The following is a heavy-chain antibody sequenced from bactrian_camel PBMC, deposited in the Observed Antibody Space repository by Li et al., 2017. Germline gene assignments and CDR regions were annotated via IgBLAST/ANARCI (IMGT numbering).Heavy chain of an antibody. CDR2: VDSDGTK. V-gene: IGHV3S53*01. CDR3: GADPYTCRYSDRINYNH. CDR1: GHTYSSNC. D-gene: IGHD4*01. J-gene: IGHJ4*01. Sequence: HVQLVESGGGLVQPRGSLRLSCGASGHTYSSNCMGWFRQAPGKERGWVATVDSDGTKRYADSIKGRFTISSDDANNTVNLMMNSLKPEDTAMYYCGADPYTCRYSDRINYNHRGQGTQVTVS.